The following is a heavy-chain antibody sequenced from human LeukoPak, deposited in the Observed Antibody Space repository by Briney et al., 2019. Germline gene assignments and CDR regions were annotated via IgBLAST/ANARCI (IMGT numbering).Heavy chain of an antibody. V-gene: IGHV1-2*02. CDR3: ARGSSSWLKSPKYYFDY. J-gene: IGHJ4*02. Sequence: ASVKVSCKASGYTFTGYYMHWVRQAPGQGLEWMGWINPNSGGTNYAQKFQGRVTMTRDTSISTAYMELSRLRSDNTAVYYCARGSSSWLKSPKYYFDYWGQGTLVTVSS. CDR1: GYTFTGYY. CDR2: INPNSGGT. D-gene: IGHD6-13*01.